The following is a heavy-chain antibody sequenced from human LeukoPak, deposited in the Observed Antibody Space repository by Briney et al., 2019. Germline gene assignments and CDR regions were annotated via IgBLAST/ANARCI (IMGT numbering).Heavy chain of an antibody. CDR1: GFTFDDYG. CDR2: INWNGASI. D-gene: IGHD2-2*01. V-gene: IGHV3-20*04. CDR3: AALGYCTSTTCFGNDY. Sequence: GGSLRLSCAASGFTFDDYGMSWVRQAPGKGLEWVSGINWNGASIGYADSVKGRFTISRDSAKNSLYLQMNSLRAEDTAVYYCAALGYCTSTTCFGNDYWGQGTLVTVSS. J-gene: IGHJ4*02.